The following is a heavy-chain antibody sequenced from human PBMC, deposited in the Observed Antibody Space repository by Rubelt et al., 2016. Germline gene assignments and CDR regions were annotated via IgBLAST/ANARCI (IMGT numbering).Heavy chain of an antibody. CDR2: ITTNTGKP. D-gene: IGHD2-15*01. J-gene: IGHJ3*02. CDR3: ARLLAYDAFDI. CDR1: GYTFTTYA. Sequence: QVQLVQSGSELKKPGASVKVSCKASGYTFTTYAINLVRQAPGQWLEWMGGITTNTGKPTYAQGFTGRFVLSLDTSVSTAYLHISSLKAEDTAVYYCARLLAYDAFDIWGHGTMVTVSS. V-gene: IGHV7-4-1*02.